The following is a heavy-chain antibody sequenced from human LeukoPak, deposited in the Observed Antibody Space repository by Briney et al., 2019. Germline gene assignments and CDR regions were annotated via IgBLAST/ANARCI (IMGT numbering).Heavy chain of an antibody. CDR3: TRVYYGSGRFYYHMDV. V-gene: IGHV3-49*04. CDR1: GFTFGDYA. CDR2: IRSKAYGGTT. D-gene: IGHD3-10*01. J-gene: IGHJ6*03. Sequence: GRSLRLSCTASGFTFGDYAMSWVRQAPGKGLEWVGFIRSKAYGGTTEYAASVKGRFTISRDDSKSIAYLQMNSLKTEDTAVYYCTRVYYGSGRFYYHMDVWGKGTTVTVSS.